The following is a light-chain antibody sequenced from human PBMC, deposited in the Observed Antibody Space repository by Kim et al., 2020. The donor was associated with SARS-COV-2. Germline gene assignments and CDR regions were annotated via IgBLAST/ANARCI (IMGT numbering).Light chain of an antibody. CDR2: AAS. CDR1: QDIITY. CDR3: QQSYSFPPT. J-gene: IGKJ1*01. Sequence: SSVGYRVTITCRASQDIITYLIWYQQKPGKAPKLLIYAASNLQSGVPSRFSGSGSGTDFTLAISSLQPEDFATYYCQQSYSFPPTFGQGTKVDIK. V-gene: IGKV1-39*01.